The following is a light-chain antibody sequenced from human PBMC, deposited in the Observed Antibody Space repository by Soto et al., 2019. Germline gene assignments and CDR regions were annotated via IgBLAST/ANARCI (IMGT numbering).Light chain of an antibody. CDR2: DAS. Sequence: DVQMTQSPPSLSASVGDRVTITCRASQAISRFLNWYQQKPGKAPKLLIYDASSLQSGVPSRFSVSGSGTDFTLTISSLQPEDFATYYCQQSYNTPRTFGPGTTVDIK. V-gene: IGKV1-39*01. CDR1: QAISRF. J-gene: IGKJ3*01. CDR3: QQSYNTPRT.